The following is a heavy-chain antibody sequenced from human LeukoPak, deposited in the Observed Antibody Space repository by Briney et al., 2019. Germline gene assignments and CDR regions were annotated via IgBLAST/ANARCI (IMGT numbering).Heavy chain of an antibody. D-gene: IGHD3-10*01. V-gene: IGHV4-39*01. CDR1: GDSISSRGSY. CDR2: IMQSGSA. J-gene: IGHJ4*02. CDR3: ARLSPIWFGASPIDS. Sequence: SETLSLTCNVSGDSISSRGSYWGWIRRSPGKGLEWIGSIMQSGSADSNPSLRSRVTISVAPSKNEFYLEVNSVTATDTAVYHCARLSPIWFGASPIDSWGQGVLVTVSS.